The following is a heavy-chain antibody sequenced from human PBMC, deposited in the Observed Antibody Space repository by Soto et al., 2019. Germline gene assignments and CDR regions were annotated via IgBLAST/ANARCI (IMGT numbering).Heavy chain of an antibody. D-gene: IGHD2-21*01. CDR3: AKDLRTTISDYGMDV. V-gene: IGHV3-30*18. J-gene: IGHJ6*02. Sequence: QVQLVESGGGLVQPGGSLRLTCVASGFTFGSHGMHWVRQAPGNGLEWVAVISYDETNEYYVDSVKGRFTISRDNSKSNLYLQMNRLRPEDTGVYKCAKDLRTTISDYGMDVWGHVTTVTVSS. CDR1: GFTFGSHG. CDR2: ISYDETNE.